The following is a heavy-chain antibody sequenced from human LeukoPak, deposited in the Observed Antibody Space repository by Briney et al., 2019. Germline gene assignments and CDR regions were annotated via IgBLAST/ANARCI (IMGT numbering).Heavy chain of an antibody. CDR2: ISGSGVST. D-gene: IGHD2/OR15-2a*01. CDR3: AKVGGRGKYFDAFDI. CDR1: GFTFSSYA. V-gene: IGHV3-23*01. Sequence: GGSLRLSCAASGFTFSSYAMSWVRQAPGKGLEWVSSISGSGVSTYYADSVKGRFTISRDNSKNTLYLQMNSLKAEDTAVYYGAKVGGRGKYFDAFDIWGQGTMLTVSS. J-gene: IGHJ3*02.